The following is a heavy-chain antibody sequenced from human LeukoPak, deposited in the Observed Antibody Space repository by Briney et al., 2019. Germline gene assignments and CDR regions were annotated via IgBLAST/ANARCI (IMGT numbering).Heavy chain of an antibody. V-gene: IGHV4-39*01. CDR2: IYYSRST. Sequence: SETLSLTCTVSGGSISSSSYYWGWIRQLPGKGLEWIVSIYYSRSTYYNPSLKSRVTISVDTSKNQFSLKLSSVTAADTAVYYCARLSPRFDPWGQGTLVTVSS. J-gene: IGHJ5*02. CDR3: ARLSPRFDP. CDR1: GGSISSSSYY.